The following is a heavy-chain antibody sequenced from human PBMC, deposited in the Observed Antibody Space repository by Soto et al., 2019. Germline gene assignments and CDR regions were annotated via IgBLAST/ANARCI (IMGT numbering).Heavy chain of an antibody. J-gene: IGHJ4*02. CDR3: AHRPPSVLYYDY. CDR2: IDWNDYK. V-gene: IGHV2-5*01. Sequence: SGPTLVNPTQTRTRTCTFSGYSLSTSGGAVGWSRQPPGKALECGARIDWNDYKRYGPSLNRRRTITKDTSKNQVVLTATNMDPVDTATYFFAHRPPSVLYYDYWGQGSLVTVYS. CDR1: GYSLSTSGGA.